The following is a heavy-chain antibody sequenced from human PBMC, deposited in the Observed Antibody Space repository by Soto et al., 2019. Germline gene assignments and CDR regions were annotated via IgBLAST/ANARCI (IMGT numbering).Heavy chain of an antibody. Sequence: GASVKVSCKASGYTFTSYYMHWVRQAPGQGLEWMGIINPSGGSTSYAQKFQGRVTMTRDTSTSTVYMELSSLRSEDTAVYYCARGLLRDIVLMVYVSGMDVWGQGTTVTVSS. D-gene: IGHD2-8*01. CDR2: INPSGGST. V-gene: IGHV1-46*01. J-gene: IGHJ6*02. CDR3: ARGLLRDIVLMVYVSGMDV. CDR1: GYTFTSYY.